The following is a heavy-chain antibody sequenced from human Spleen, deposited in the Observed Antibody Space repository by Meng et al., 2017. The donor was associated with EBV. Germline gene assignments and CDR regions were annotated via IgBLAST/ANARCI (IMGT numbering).Heavy chain of an antibody. J-gene: IGHJ4*02. D-gene: IGHD3-10*01. V-gene: IGHV4-4*01. Sequence: VHVQGWGLGLVKHQGTLSFDGALSGGSISSSNWWNWVRQPQWKGLEWIGEIYYSGMTNYKPSLKSRVTISIDESNTHFSLKLTSLNAADTAIYFCARRRIIQGADYWGQGTLVTVSS. CDR1: GGSISSSNW. CDR2: IYYSGMT. CDR3: ARRRIIQGADY.